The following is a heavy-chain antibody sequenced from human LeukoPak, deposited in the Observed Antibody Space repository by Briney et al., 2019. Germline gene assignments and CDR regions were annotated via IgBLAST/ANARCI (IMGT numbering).Heavy chain of an antibody. Sequence: ASVKVSCKASGGTFSSYAISWVRQAPGQGLEWMGRIIPILGIANYAQKFQGRVTITADKSTSTAYMELSSLRSEDTAVYYCARLSVRVGARGIDYWGQGNLVNVSS. CDR2: IIPILGIA. V-gene: IGHV1-69*04. CDR3: ARLSVRVGARGIDY. J-gene: IGHJ4*02. D-gene: IGHD3-10*01. CDR1: GGTFSSYA.